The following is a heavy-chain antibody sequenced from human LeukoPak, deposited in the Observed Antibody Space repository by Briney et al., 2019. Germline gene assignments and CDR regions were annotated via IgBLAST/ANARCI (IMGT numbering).Heavy chain of an antibody. J-gene: IGHJ4*02. V-gene: IGHV3-30*03. CDR3: ARVRVPSRILLPYFDY. D-gene: IGHD2-15*01. CDR1: GFTLTTYS. Sequence: SGGSLRLSCAASGFTLTTYSIHWVRQAPGKGLEWVAVMSYDGTNKYYADSVKGRFIISRDNSENTVYLQMNDLRAEDTAVHYCARVRVPSRILLPYFDYWGQGTLVTVSS. CDR2: MSYDGTNK.